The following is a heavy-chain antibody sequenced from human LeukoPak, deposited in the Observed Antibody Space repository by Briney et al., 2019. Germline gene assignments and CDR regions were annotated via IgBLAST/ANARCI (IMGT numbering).Heavy chain of an antibody. V-gene: IGHV3-11*06. CDR2: ISGSSSHI. D-gene: IGHD3-10*01. J-gene: IGHJ4*02. CDR1: GFTVSDNH. Sequence: SGGSLRLSCAASGFTVSDNHMSWVRQAPGKGLEWVSFISGSSSHIHYADSVKRRFTISRDNAKSSLYLEMNTLRAEDTALYYCARDHRLDYYGTRDYYFDYWGQGTLVTVSS. CDR3: ARDHRLDYYGTRDYYFDY.